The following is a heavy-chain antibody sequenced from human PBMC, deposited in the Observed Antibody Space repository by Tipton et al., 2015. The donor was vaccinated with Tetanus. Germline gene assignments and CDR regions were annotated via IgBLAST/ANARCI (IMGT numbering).Heavy chain of an antibody. Sequence: QLVQSGAEVKKPGESLNISCKASGYNFATFWVGWVRQKPGKGLEWMGIIFPGASGVRYSPTFEGQVTITADRSTTTAYLQLDRLKVSDTAIYYCARHGWATPYSWFDPWGQGTLVTVSA. CDR1: GYNFATFW. D-gene: IGHD3-10*01. J-gene: IGHJ5*02. CDR3: ARHGWATPYSWFDP. CDR2: IFPGASGV. V-gene: IGHV5-51*01.